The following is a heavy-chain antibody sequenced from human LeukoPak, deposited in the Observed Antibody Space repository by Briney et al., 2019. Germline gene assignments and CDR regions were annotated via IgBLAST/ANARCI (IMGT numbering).Heavy chain of an antibody. D-gene: IGHD1-26*01. Sequence: GGSLRLSCSASGFXXSXXTMHWVRQAPGKGLXXVSSXRXXGXXXXYXXXXXGXXXIXXDDSRNTLYLQMSSLRVEDTAVYHCVKDLLGTYSFDFWGQGTLVTVSS. V-gene: IGHV3-64D*06. CDR3: VKDLLGTYSFDF. J-gene: IGHJ4*02. CDR1: GFXXSXXT. CDR2: XRXXGXXX.